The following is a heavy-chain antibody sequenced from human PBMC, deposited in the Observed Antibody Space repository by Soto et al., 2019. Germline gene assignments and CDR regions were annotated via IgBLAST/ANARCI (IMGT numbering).Heavy chain of an antibody. CDR1: GYSFTSYW. V-gene: IGHV5-51*01. Sequence: PGESLKISCKGSGYSFTSYWIGWVRQMPGKGLEWTGIIYPGDSDRVTRYSPSFQGQVTISVDKSISAAYLQWSSLKASDTAMYYCVSLSGDGYNSFDKWGLGTLVTVSS. CDR3: VSLSGDGYNSFDK. J-gene: IGHJ4*02. D-gene: IGHD5-12*01. CDR2: IYPGDSDRVT.